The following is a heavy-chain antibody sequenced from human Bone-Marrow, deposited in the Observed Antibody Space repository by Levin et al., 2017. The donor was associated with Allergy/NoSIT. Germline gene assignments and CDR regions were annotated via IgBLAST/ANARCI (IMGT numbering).Heavy chain of an antibody. CDR1: GFTFSRAW. Sequence: PGGSLRLSCAISGFTFSRAWMSWVRQAPGKGLEWVGRIQSETDGGATDYAAPVKGRFIISRDHSKNTLNLQMNNLKTEDTAIYYCTTVFVYNWNYGKEKNDAFDMWGQGTLVTVSS. CDR2: IQSETDGGAT. CDR3: TTVFVYNWNYGKEKNDAFDM. J-gene: IGHJ3*02. D-gene: IGHD1-7*01. V-gene: IGHV3-15*01.